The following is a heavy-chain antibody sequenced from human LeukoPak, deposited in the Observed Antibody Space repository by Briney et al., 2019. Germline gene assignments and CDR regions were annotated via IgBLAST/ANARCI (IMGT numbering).Heavy chain of an antibody. V-gene: IGHV3-23*01. D-gene: IGHD1-14*01. CDR2: ISGGGGST. CDR3: ARGTLNIPGEHGAFDY. J-gene: IGHJ4*02. CDR1: GFTFSSYA. Sequence: GGSLRLSCAASGFTFSSYAMSWVRQAPGKGLEWVSAISGGGGSTYYADSVKGRFTISRDNSKNSLYLQMNSLRAEDTAVYYCARGTLNIPGEHGAFDYWGQGTLVTVSS.